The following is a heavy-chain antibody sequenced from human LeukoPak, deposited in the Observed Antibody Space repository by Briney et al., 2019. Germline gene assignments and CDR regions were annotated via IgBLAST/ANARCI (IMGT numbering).Heavy chain of an antibody. CDR3: ARDGDSSSLAFDI. D-gene: IGHD6-6*01. V-gene: IGHV4-34*01. Sequence: PSETLSLTCAVYGGSFSGYYWSWIRQPPGKGLEWIGEINHSGSTNYNPSLKSRVTISVDTSKNQFSLKLSSVTAADTAGYYCARDGDSSSLAFDIWGQGTMVNVSS. J-gene: IGHJ3*02. CDR2: INHSGST. CDR1: GGSFSGYY.